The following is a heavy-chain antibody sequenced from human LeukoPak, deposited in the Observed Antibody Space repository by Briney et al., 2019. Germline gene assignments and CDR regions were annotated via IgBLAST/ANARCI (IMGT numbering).Heavy chain of an antibody. CDR3: ARSLSRYDILTGYSLYFDY. V-gene: IGHV3-53*01. Sequence: GGSLRLSCAASGFTVSSNYMSWVRQAPGKGLEWVSVTYSGGSTYYADSVKGRFTISRDNSKNTLYLQMNSLRAEDTAVYYCARSLSRYDILTGYSLYFDYWGQGTLVTVSS. CDR1: GFTVSSNY. CDR2: TYSGGST. J-gene: IGHJ4*02. D-gene: IGHD3-9*01.